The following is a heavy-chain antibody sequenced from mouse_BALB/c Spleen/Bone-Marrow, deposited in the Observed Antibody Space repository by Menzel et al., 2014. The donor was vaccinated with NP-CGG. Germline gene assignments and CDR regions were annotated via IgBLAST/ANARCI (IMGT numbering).Heavy chain of an antibody. J-gene: IGHJ3*01. CDR1: GYSFTGYF. Sequence: EVKLMESGPELVKPGASVKISCKASGYSFTGYFMNWVKQSHGKSLEWIGRINPYNGDTFYNQKFKGKATLTVDKSSSTAHMELLSLTSEDSAVYYCGGQDGYYGGFAYWGQGTLVIVSA. CDR2: INPYNGDT. CDR3: GGQDGYYGGFAY. V-gene: IGHV1-37*01. D-gene: IGHD2-3*01.